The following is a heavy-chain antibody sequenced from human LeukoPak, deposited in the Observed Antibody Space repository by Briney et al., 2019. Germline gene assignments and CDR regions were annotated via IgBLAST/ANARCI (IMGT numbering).Heavy chain of an antibody. V-gene: IGHV4-34*01. CDR2: VNHSGST. J-gene: IGHJ4*02. D-gene: IGHD3-10*01. Sequence: PSETLSLTCAVYGGSFSGYSWSWIRQPPGKGLEWIGEVNHSGSTNYNPSLKSRVTISVDTSKNQFSLKLSSVTAADTAVYYCARGLYGSGSYYLDYWGQGTLVTVSS. CDR3: ARGLYGSGSYYLDY. CDR1: GGSFSGYS.